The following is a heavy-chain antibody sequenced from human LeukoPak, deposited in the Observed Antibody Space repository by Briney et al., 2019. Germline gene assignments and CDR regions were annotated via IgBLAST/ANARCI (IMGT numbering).Heavy chain of an antibody. Sequence: SETLSLTCTVSGVSISNYYWTWIRQPPGKGLEWIGYIYYSGSTNYNPSLKSRVTISVDTSKNQFSLKLSSVTAADTAVYYCARVLGYCSSTSCYDDYYYYYMDVWGKGTTVTISS. J-gene: IGHJ6*03. CDR1: GVSISNYY. CDR2: IYYSGST. V-gene: IGHV4-59*01. CDR3: ARVLGYCSSTSCYDDYYYYYMDV. D-gene: IGHD2-2*01.